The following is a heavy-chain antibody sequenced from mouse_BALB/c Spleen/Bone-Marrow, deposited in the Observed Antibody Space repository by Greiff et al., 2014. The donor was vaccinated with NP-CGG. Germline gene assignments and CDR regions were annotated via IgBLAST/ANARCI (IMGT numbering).Heavy chain of an antibody. D-gene: IGHD1-1*01. J-gene: IGHJ3*01. V-gene: IGHV14-3*02. CDR2: IDPANGNT. Sequence: EVQLQQSGAELVKPGASVKLSCTASGFNIKDTYMHWVKQRPEQGLEWIGRIDPANGNTKYDPKFQGKATITADTSSNTAYLQLSSQTSEDTAVYYCAFYYYGSSLFAYWGQGTLVTVSA. CDR1: GFNIKDTY. CDR3: AFYYYGSSLFAY.